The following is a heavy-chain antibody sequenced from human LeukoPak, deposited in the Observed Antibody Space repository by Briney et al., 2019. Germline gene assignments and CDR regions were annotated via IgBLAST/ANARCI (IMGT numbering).Heavy chain of an antibody. CDR3: ARDSHGYNRGDY. D-gene: IGHD5-24*01. CDR2: ISSNGGST. CDR1: GFTFSSYA. J-gene: IGHJ4*02. Sequence: GGSLRLSCAASGFTFSSYAMHWVRQAPGKGLEYVSAISSNGGSTYYANSVKGRFTISRDNSKNTLYLQMGSLRAEDMAVYYCARDSHGYNRGDYWGQGTLVTVSS. V-gene: IGHV3-64*01.